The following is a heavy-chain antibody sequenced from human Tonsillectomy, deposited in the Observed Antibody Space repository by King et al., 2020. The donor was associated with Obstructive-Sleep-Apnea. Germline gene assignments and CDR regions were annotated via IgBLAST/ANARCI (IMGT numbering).Heavy chain of an antibody. J-gene: IGHJ4*02. Sequence: QLQESGPGLVKPSETLSLTCTVSGGSISSSSFYWGWIRQPPGRRLEWIGTISYSGSTSYNPSLKSRVTISLDTSNNQFSLKLSSVTAADTAVYYCARIRKMLGATGAHFDYWGQGTLVTVSS. V-gene: IGHV4-39*07. CDR2: ISYSGST. CDR3: ARIRKMLGATGAHFDY. D-gene: IGHD1-26*01. CDR1: GGSISSSSFY.